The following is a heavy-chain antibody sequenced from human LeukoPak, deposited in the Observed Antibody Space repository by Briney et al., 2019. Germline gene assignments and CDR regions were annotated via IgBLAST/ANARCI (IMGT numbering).Heavy chain of an antibody. CDR1: GYSFTSYW. D-gene: IGHD3-10*01. CDR3: ARHPRITMVRGAPNWFDP. J-gene: IGHJ5*02. V-gene: IGHV5-51*01. Sequence: GESLKISCKGSGYSFTSYWIGWVRQMPGKGLEWMGIIYPGDSDTRYSPSFQGQVTISADKSISTAYLQWSSLKASDTAMYYCARHPRITMVRGAPNWFDPWGQGTLVTVSS. CDR2: IYPGDSDT.